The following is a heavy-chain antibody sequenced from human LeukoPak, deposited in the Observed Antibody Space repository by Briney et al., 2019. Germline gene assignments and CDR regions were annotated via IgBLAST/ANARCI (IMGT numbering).Heavy chain of an antibody. CDR2: ISGRGSST. Sequence: GGSLRLSCAASGFTFSNYGMSWVRQAPGKGLEWVSGISGRGSSTYYADSVKGRFTISRDNAKNSLYLQMNSLRAEDTAVYYCARDLVTADYWGQGTLVTVSS. CDR1: GFTFSNYG. J-gene: IGHJ4*02. V-gene: IGHV3-23*01. CDR3: ARDLVTADY. D-gene: IGHD2-21*02.